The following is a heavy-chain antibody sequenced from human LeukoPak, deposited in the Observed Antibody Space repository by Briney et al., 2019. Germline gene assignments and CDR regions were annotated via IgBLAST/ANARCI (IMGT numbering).Heavy chain of an antibody. D-gene: IGHD1/OR15-1a*01. CDR1: RFIFSGHW. Sequence: PGGPLRLSCAGSRFIFSGHWMTWVRQPPGKGLEWVANTGEDGREKYYVDSVKGRFTVSRDNTKNSLYLQMNSLRVEDTAVYYCVRPNNRVFDMWGQGTVVTVSS. CDR3: VRPNNRVFDM. CDR2: TGEDGREK. J-gene: IGHJ3*02. V-gene: IGHV3-7*04.